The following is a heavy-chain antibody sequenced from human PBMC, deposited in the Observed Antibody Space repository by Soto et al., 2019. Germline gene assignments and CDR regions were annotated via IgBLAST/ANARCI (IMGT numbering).Heavy chain of an antibody. V-gene: IGHV4-4*02. CDR2: IHHSGST. J-gene: IGHJ4*02. CDR3: AKMVGATLVDY. CDR1: GASISSTSSGDW. D-gene: IGHD1-26*01. Sequence: QVQLQESGPGLVKPSGTLSLTSTVSGASISSTSSGDWWSWVRQPPGKGLEWIGEIHHSGSTNYNPSLKSRVTMSVDKSKNQFSLRLSSVTAADTAVYYCAKMVGATLVDYWGQGTLVTVSS.